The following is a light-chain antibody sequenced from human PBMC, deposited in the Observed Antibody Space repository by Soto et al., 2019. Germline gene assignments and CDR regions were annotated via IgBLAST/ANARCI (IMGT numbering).Light chain of an antibody. Sequence: EIVLTQSPGTLSLSQGERATLSCRASQSVSNSYLAWYQQKPGQAPRLLIYGASSRATGIPDRFSGSGSGTDFTLTISSLEPEDFAVYYCQQYGSSPRTFGQGTKVDTK. CDR1: QSVSNSY. J-gene: IGKJ1*01. V-gene: IGKV3-20*01. CDR3: QQYGSSPRT. CDR2: GAS.